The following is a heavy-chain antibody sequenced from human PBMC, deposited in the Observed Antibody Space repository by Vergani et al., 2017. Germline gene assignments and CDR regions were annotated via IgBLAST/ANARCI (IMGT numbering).Heavy chain of an antibody. Sequence: GQLVESGGGIVQPGKSLRLACTASGVDIKNIGMQWVRQAPGKGLEWIGRSRSKNDGVTADYAAPLKGRFTISRDDSTDSAFLLVNNLKTEDTAVYFCYTYYHDYWGQGTLVTVSS. D-gene: IGHD1-26*01. J-gene: IGHJ4*03. CDR2: SRSKNDGVTA. CDR1: GVDIKNIG. CDR3: YTYYHDY. V-gene: IGHV3-15*01.